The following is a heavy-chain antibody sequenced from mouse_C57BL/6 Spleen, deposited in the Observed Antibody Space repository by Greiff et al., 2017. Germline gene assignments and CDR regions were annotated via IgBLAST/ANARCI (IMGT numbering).Heavy chain of an antibody. CDR3: ARSANPYSFDY. D-gene: IGHD4-1*01. CDR2: IYPGDGDT. CDR1: GYAFSSSW. V-gene: IGHV1-82*01. Sequence: VQLQQSGPELVKPGASVKISCKASGYAFSSSWMNWVKQRPGKGLEWIGRIYPGDGDTNYNGKFKGKATLTADKSSSTAYMQLSSLTSEDSAVYFCARSANPYSFDYWGQGTTLTVSS. J-gene: IGHJ2*01.